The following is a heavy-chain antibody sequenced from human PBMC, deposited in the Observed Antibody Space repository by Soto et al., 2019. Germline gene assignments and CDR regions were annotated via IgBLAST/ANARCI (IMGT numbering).Heavy chain of an antibody. CDR3: ARVGTPADH. Sequence: QVQLVESGGGLVKPGGSLRLSCAASGFTFSDYYMSWIRQAPGKGLEWVSHIRSSGRTIYYADSVRGRFTISRDNAKNSVHRQMNSLRAEDTAVCLCARVGTPADHLGQGTLVTVSS. V-gene: IGHV3-11*01. D-gene: IGHD2-2*01. CDR2: IRSSGRTI. CDR1: GFTFSDYY. J-gene: IGHJ4*01.